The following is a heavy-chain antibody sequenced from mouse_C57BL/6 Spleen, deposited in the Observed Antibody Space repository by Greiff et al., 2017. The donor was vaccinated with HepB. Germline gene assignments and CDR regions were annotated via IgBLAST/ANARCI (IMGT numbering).Heavy chain of an antibody. CDR1: GYTFTSYT. CDR2: INPSSGYT. V-gene: IGHV1-4*01. J-gene: IGHJ1*03. Sequence: QVQLKESGAELARPGASVKMSCKASGYTFTSYTMHWVKQRPGQGLEWIGYINPSSGYTKYNQKFKDKATLTADKSSSTAYMQLSSLTSEDSAVYYCARGNWDEDWYFDVWGTGTTVTVSS. CDR3: ARGNWDEDWYFDV. D-gene: IGHD4-1*01.